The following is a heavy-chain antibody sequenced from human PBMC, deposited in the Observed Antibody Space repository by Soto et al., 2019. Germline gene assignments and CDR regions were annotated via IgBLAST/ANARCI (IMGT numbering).Heavy chain of an antibody. CDR1: GDSVSSNSAA. D-gene: IGHD2-2*01. CDR2: TYYRSKWYN. V-gene: IGHV6-1*01. J-gene: IGHJ5*02. Sequence: SQTLSLTCAISGDSVSSNSAAWNWIRQSPSRGLEWLGRTYYRSKWYNDYAVSVKSRITINPDTSKNQFSLQLNSVTPEDTAVYYCASALYADNWLDPWGQGTLVTVYS. CDR3: ASALYADNWLDP.